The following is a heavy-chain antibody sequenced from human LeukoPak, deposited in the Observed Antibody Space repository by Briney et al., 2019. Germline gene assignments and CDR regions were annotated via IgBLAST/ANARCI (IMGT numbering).Heavy chain of an antibody. CDR2: ITPGGGYT. J-gene: IGHJ4*02. D-gene: IGHD2-21*02. CDR3: ARERGVYCGGDCSQYYFDY. CDR1: GFTFSDYY. V-gene: IGHV3-11*05. Sequence: GGSLRLSCAASGFTFSDYYMSWIRQAPGKGLEWLSYITPGGGYTNYADSVKGRFTISRDNAKNSLYLQMNSLRAEDTAVYYCARERGVYCGGDCSQYYFDYWGQGTLVTVSS.